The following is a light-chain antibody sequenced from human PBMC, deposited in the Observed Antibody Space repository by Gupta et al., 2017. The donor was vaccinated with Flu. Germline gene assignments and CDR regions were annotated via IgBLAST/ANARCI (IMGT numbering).Light chain of an antibody. CDR3: QQYGSSPKT. CDR2: GAS. J-gene: IGKJ1*01. Sequence: EIVLTQSPGTLSLSPGERATLSCRASQSVRSSYLAWYQQKPGQAPRLLVYGASSRATGIPDRFSGSGSGTDSTLTISRLEPEDFAVYYCQQYGSSPKTFGPGTKVEI. CDR1: QSVRSSY. V-gene: IGKV3-20*01.